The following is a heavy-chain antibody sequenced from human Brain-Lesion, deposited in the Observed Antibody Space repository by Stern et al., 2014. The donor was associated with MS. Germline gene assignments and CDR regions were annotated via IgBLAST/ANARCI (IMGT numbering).Heavy chain of an antibody. V-gene: IGHV3-9*01. CDR3: ARDITGSSAYFAY. J-gene: IGHJ4*02. Sequence: EVHLVESGGDLVQPGRSLRLSCAAFGFTFDGYAMHWVRQAPGKGLEWVAGISWNSGTIGYADSVKGRFTTSRDNAYSSLYLQMNSLRPEDTALYYCARDITGSSAYFAYWGQGTLVTVSS. CDR1: GFTFDGYA. D-gene: IGHD1-14*01. CDR2: ISWNSGTI.